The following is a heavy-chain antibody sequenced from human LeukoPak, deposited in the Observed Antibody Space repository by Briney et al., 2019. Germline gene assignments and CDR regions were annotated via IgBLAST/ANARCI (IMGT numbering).Heavy chain of an antibody. Sequence: GASVKVSCKASGYTFTGYYMHWVRQAPGQGLEWMGWINPNSGGTNYAQKFQGRVTMTRDTSISTAYMELSRLRSDDTAVYYCARGWFGESHLGYFDYWGQGTLVTVSS. D-gene: IGHD3-10*01. V-gene: IGHV1-2*02. CDR3: ARGWFGESHLGYFDY. J-gene: IGHJ4*02. CDR2: INPNSGGT. CDR1: GYTFTGYY.